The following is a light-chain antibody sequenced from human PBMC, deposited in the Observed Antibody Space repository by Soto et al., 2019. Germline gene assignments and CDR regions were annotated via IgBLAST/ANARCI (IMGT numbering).Light chain of an antibody. CDR3: SSYRSSSTRV. V-gene: IGLV2-14*01. Sequence: QSVLTQPASVSGSPGQSITISCTGTSSDVGGYNYVSWYQQYPGKAPKLMIYEVSNRPSGVSNRFSGSKSGNTASLTISGLLAEEEADYYCSSYRSSSTRVFGTGTKVTVL. CDR1: SSDVGGYNY. CDR2: EVS. J-gene: IGLJ1*01.